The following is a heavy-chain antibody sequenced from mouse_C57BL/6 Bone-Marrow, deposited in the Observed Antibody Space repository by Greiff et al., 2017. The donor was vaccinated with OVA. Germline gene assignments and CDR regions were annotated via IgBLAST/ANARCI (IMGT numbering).Heavy chain of an antibody. CDR2: ISSGGSYT. J-gene: IGHJ3*01. V-gene: IGHV5-6*02. Sequence: EVKLQESGGDLVKPGGSLKLSCAASGFTFSSYGMSWVRQTPDKRLEWVATISSGGSYTYYPDSVKGRFTISRDNAKNTLYLQMSSLKSEDTAMYYCARRVAWFAYWGQGTLVTVSA. CDR1: GFTFSSYG. CDR3: ARRVAWFAY.